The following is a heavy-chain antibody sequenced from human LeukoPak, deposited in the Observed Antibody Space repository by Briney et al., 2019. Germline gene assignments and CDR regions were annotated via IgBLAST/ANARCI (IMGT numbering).Heavy chain of an antibody. CDR1: GFTFSSYS. D-gene: IGHD3-22*01. Sequence: GGSLRLSCAASGFTFSSYSMNWVRQAPGKGLEWASYISSSSSTIYYADSVKGRFTISRDNAKNSLYLQMNSLRAEDTAVYYCASQLYYDSSGYWGQGTLVTVSS. CDR2: ISSSSSTI. V-gene: IGHV3-48*04. J-gene: IGHJ4*02. CDR3: ASQLYYDSSGY.